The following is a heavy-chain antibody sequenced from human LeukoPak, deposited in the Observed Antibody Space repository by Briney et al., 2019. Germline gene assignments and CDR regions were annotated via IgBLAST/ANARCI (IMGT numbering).Heavy chain of an antibody. CDR3: AKDASSSWRWGAFDI. CDR2: ISGSSSYI. V-gene: IGHV3-21*04. CDR1: GFTFSSYG. D-gene: IGHD6-13*01. J-gene: IGHJ3*02. Sequence: GGTLRLSCAASGFTFSSYGMSWVRQAPGKGLEWVSSISGSSSYIYYADSVKGRFTISRDNAKNSLYLQMNSLRAEDTAVYYCAKDASSSWRWGAFDIWGQGTMVTVSS.